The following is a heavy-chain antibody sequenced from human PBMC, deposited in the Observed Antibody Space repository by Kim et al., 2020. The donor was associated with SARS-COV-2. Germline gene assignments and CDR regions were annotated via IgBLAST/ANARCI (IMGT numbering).Heavy chain of an antibody. CDR3: VAYQYETTYDF. Sequence: SETLSLTCTVSGSSISSSRHYWAWIRQPPGKGLEWIGSIYYTWTTDYNPSLKSRVTTSLDTSKNEFSLKLNSVTAADTAVYYCVAYQYETTYDFWGQGTLVAVSS. CDR2: IYYTWTT. J-gene: IGHJ4*02. D-gene: IGHD1-1*01. V-gene: IGHV4-39*01. CDR1: GSSISSSRHY.